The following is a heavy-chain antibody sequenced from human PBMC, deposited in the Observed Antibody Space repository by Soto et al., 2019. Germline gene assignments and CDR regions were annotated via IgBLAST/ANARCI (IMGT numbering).Heavy chain of an antibody. CDR3: ARLLPAAITGRDWFDP. CDR2: IIPIFGTA. V-gene: IGHV1-69*01. CDR1: GGTFSSYA. D-gene: IGHD2-2*01. Sequence: QVQLLQSGAEEKKPGSSVKVSCKASGGTFSSYAISWVRQAPGQGLEWMGGIIPIFGTANYAQKFQGRVTITADESTSTAYMELSSLRSEDTAVYYCARLLPAAITGRDWFDPWGQGTLVTVSS. J-gene: IGHJ5*02.